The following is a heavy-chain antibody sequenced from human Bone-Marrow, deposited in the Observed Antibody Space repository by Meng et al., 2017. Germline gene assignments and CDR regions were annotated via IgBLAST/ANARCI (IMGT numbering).Heavy chain of an antibody. J-gene: IGHJ4*02. CDR1: GYSISSGYY. V-gene: IGHV4-38-2*02. D-gene: IGHD2-15*01. CDR2: IYHSGST. Sequence: SETLSLTCAVSGYSISSGYYWGWIRQPPGKGLEWIGSIYHSGSTYYNPSLKSRVTISVDTSKNQFSLKLSSVIAADTAVYYCARDRVVVAATTFDYWGQGTLVTVSS. CDR3: ARDRVVVAATTFDY.